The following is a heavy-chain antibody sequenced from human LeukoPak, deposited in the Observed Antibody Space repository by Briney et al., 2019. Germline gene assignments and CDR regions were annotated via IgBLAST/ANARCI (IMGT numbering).Heavy chain of an antibody. CDR2: INPNSGGT. CDR1: GYTFTGYY. D-gene: IGHD3-10*01. CDR3: ARLVVVRGVPNWFDP. J-gene: IGHJ5*02. Sequence: ASVKVSCKASGYTFTGYYMHWVRQAPGQGLEWMGWINPNSGGTNYAQKFQGRVTMTRDTSISTAYMELSRLRSDDTAVYYCARLVVVRGVPNWFDPWGQGTLVTDSS. V-gene: IGHV1-2*02.